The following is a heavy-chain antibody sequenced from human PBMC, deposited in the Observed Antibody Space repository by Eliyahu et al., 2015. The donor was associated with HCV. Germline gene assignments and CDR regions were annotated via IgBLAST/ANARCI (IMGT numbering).Heavy chain of an antibody. CDR3: AREGSAELPTRIKTNWFDP. CDR2: IXYSGST. CDR1: GGSISSYY. V-gene: IGHV4-59*01. Sequence: QVQLQESGPGLVKPSETLSLTCTVSGGSISSYYWSWIRQPPGKGLEWIGXIXYSGSTNYSPSLKSRVTISVDTSKNQFSLKLSSVTAADTAVYYCAREGSAELPTRIKTNWFDPWGQGTLVTVSS. D-gene: IGHD3-10*01. J-gene: IGHJ5*02.